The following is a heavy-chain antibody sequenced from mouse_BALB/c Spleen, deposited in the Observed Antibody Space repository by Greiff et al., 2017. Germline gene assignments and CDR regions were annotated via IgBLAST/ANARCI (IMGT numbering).Heavy chain of an antibody. D-gene: IGHD2-4*01. CDR3: ARRRYYDYDGANAMDY. Sequence: EVKLMESGGGLVKPGGSLKLSCAASGFAFSSYDMSWVRQTPEKRLEWIAYISSGGGSTYYPDTVKGRFTISRDNANNTLYLQMSSLKSEDTAMYYCARRRYYDYDGANAMDYWGQGTSVTVSS. J-gene: IGHJ4*01. V-gene: IGHV5-12-1*01. CDR1: GFAFSSYD. CDR2: ISSGGGST.